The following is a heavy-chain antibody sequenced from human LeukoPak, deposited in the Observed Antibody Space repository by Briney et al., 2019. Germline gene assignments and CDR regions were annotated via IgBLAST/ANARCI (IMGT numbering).Heavy chain of an antibody. CDR3: AKDPGGRGLDL. D-gene: IGHD2-15*01. V-gene: IGHV3-23*01. J-gene: IGHJ2*01. Sequence: GRSLTPSSPASRFTCSSLSMSCVRHAAGKGLEWVSAISGRGRSTYYADSGKGRFTISRDNSKNTLYLQMNSLRAEDTAVYYGAKDPGGRGLDLWGRGTLVTVSS. CDR2: ISGRGRST. CDR1: RFTCSSLS.